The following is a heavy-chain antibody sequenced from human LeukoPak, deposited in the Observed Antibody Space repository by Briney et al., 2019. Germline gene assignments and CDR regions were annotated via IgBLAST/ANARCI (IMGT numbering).Heavy chain of an antibody. V-gene: IGHV6-1*01. Sequence: SQTLSLTCAIPGDSVSSNSAAWNWIRQSPSRGLEWLGRTYFRSQWSDDYAVSVKSRITINPDTSKNQFSLQLNSVTPDDTAVYYCAREVASSYAFDIWGQGTMVTVSS. CDR3: AREVASSYAFDI. CDR2: TYFRSQWSD. J-gene: IGHJ3*02. CDR1: GDSVSSNSAA.